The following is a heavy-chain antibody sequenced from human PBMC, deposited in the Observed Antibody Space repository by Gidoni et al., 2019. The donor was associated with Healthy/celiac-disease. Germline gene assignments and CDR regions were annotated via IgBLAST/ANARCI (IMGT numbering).Heavy chain of an antibody. CDR3: ARPHQLGGGSYYGFDY. J-gene: IGHJ4*02. CDR2: IWYDGSNK. Sequence: GLEWVAVIWYDGSNKYYADSVKGRFTISRDNSKNTLYLQMNSLRAEDTAVYYCARPHQLGGGSYYGFDYWGQGTLVTVSS. V-gene: IGHV3-33*01. D-gene: IGHD1-26*01.